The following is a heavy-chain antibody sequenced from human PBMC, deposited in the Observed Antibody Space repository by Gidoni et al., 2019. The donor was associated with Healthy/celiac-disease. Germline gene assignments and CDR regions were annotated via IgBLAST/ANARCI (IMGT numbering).Heavy chain of an antibody. J-gene: IGHJ6*02. CDR1: GYTFTGYY. CDR3: ARDRAAAGTYYYYGMDV. V-gene: IGHV1-2*02. D-gene: IGHD6-13*01. CDR2: INPNSGGT. Sequence: QVQLVQSGAEVKKPGASVKVSCKSSGYTFTGYYMHWVRQAPGQGLEWMGWINPNSGGTNYAQKFQGRVTMTRDTSISTAYMELSRLRSDDTAVYYCARDRAAAGTYYYYGMDVWGQGTTVTVSS.